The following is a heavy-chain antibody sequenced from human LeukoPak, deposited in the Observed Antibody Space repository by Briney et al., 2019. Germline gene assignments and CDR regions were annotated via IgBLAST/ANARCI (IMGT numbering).Heavy chain of an antibody. Sequence: SETLSLTCAVYGGSFSDYYWTWIRQPPGKGLERIGEINHSGSTNYNPSLKSRVAISIDRSENQFSLKLSSVTAADTAVYYCAGGRRYCTSTSCYSPWFDPWGQGTPVTVSS. D-gene: IGHD2-2*01. J-gene: IGHJ5*02. CDR3: AGGRRYCTSTSCYSPWFDP. CDR2: INHSGST. V-gene: IGHV4-34*01. CDR1: GGSFSDYY.